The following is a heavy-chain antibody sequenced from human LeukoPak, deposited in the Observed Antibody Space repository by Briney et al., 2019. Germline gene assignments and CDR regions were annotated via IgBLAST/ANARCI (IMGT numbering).Heavy chain of an antibody. Sequence: SQTLSLTCAVYGGSFSGYYWSWIRQPPGKGLEWIGEINHSGSTNYNPSLKSRVTISVDTSKNQFSLKLSSVTAADTAVYYCARHAYGSGSYYSRYYYYCGMDVWGQGTTVTVSS. CDR1: GGSFSGYY. J-gene: IGHJ6*02. CDR3: ARHAYGSGSYYSRYYYYCGMDV. CDR2: INHSGST. D-gene: IGHD3-10*01. V-gene: IGHV4-34*01.